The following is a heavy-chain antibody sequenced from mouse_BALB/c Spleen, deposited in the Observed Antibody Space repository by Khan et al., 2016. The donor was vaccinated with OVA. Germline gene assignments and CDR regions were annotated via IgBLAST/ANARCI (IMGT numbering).Heavy chain of an antibody. J-gene: IGHJ4*01. CDR3: AKFTPDYYSMDY. CDR2: IWGDGST. V-gene: IGHV2-3*01. D-gene: IGHD1-1*01. Sequence: VQLQESGPGLVAPSQSLSLTCTVSGFSLTSYGVSWIRQPPGKGLEWLGVIWGDGSTNYHSTLISRLIISKDNSKSQVFLKLNSLQTVDTATYYCAKFTPDYYSMDYWGQGTSVTVSS. CDR1: GFSLTSYG.